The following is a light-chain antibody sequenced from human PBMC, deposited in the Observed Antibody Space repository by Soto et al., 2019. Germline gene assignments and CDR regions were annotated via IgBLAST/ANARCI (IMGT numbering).Light chain of an antibody. J-gene: IGKJ1*01. CDR3: LQHTSYPPT. Sequence: DIQMTQSPSPLSASLGDRFTITCRASQSISGWLAWYQQKPGKAPKLLIYDVSSLESGVPSRFSGSGSGTEFTLTISSLQPEDFATYYCLQHTSYPPTFGQGTKVDIK. CDR1: QSISGW. CDR2: DVS. V-gene: IGKV1-5*01.